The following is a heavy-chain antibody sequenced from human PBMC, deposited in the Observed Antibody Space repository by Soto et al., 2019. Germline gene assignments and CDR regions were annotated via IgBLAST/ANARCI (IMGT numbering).Heavy chain of an antibody. CDR2: IIPILGIA. J-gene: IGHJ2*01. CDR3: ARDRVLVDTATPEALAYWYFDL. D-gene: IGHD5-18*01. CDR1: GGTFSSYT. V-gene: IGHV1-69*08. Sequence: QVQLVQSGAEVKKPGSSVKVSCKASGGTFSSYTISWVRQAPGQGLEWMGRIIPILGIANYAQKFQGRVTITADKCASXXDXEXXSLRYEDRAVYYCARDRVLVDTATPEALAYWYFDLWGRGTLVTVSS.